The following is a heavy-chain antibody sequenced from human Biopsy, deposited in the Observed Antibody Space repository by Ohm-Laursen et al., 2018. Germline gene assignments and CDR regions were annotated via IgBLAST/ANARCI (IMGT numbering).Heavy chain of an antibody. V-gene: IGHV4-4*09. CDR1: GVSITAYY. CDR3: ARMDCSGGSCHYYSYGMDV. Sequence: GTLSLTCTVSGVSITAYYWGWIRQPPGKGLECIGNIHHSGSTNYNPSLKSRLTISVDTSKNHFSLKLSSVTAADTAVYYCARMDCSGGSCHYYSYGMDVWGQGTTVTVSS. CDR2: IHHSGST. J-gene: IGHJ6*02. D-gene: IGHD2-15*01.